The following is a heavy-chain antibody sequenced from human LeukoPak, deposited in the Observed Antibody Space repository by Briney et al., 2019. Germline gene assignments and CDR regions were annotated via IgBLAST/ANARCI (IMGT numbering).Heavy chain of an antibody. D-gene: IGHD3-3*01. CDR1: GFTFSDYT. V-gene: IGHV3-30-3*01. CDR3: AREFTIFGVVIQRYDAFDV. CDR2: MSNDGSIK. J-gene: IGHJ3*01. Sequence: GRSLRLSCAASGFTFSDYTIHWVRQAPGKGLEWVAVMSNDGSIKKYANSVKGRFTISRDNSQSSLYLQMDSLRAEDTAVYYCAREFTIFGVVIQRYDAFDVWGQGTMVTVSS.